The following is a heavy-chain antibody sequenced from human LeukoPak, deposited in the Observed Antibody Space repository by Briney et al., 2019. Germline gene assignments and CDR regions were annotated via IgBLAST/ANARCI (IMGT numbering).Heavy chain of an antibody. CDR1: DYSITTGYY. Sequence: PSETLCLTCEASDYSITTGYYKGWIRQPPGKGLEWIRGIHHSGNTYYIQSLKSRVAISVDTSKNQFSLQMSSVTAADTAVYYCARARGSGSPYYFDYWGQGTLVTVSS. V-gene: IGHV4-38-2*01. CDR3: ARARGSGSPYYFDY. J-gene: IGHJ4*02. D-gene: IGHD3-10*01. CDR2: IHHSGNT.